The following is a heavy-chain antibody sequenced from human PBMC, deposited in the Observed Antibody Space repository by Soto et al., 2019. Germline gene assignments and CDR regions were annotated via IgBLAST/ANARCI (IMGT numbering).Heavy chain of an antibody. CDR3: AKSGPTNFFDH. Sequence: LRLSCAASGFTFSTYTMNWVRQAPGKGLGWVSGISENGRFTYYADSVKGRFTISRDDSKKMMFLQMSSLRAGDTAVYYCAKSGPTNFFDHWGQGSLVTVSS. CDR2: ISENGRFT. J-gene: IGHJ4*02. CDR1: GFTFSTYT. V-gene: IGHV3-23*01. D-gene: IGHD1-26*01.